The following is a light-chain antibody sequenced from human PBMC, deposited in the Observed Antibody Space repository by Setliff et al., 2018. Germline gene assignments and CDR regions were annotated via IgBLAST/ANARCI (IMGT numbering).Light chain of an antibody. CDR3: SSYTSSDTWV. V-gene: IGLV2-11*01. CDR2: DVN. Sequence: QSALAQPRSVSGSPGQSVTISCTGTNSDVGGYNYVSWYQQHPGKAPKLMIYDVNKRPSGVPDRFSDSKSGNTASLTISGLQAEDEADYYCSSYTSSDTWVFGGGTK. CDR1: NSDVGGYNY. J-gene: IGLJ3*02.